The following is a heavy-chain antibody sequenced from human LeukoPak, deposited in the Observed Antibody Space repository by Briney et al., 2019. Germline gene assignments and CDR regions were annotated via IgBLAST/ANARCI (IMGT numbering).Heavy chain of an antibody. J-gene: IGHJ4*02. V-gene: IGHV4-59*01. CDR3: AASGDFWSGLPFDY. Sequence: SETLSLTCTVSGGSISSYYWSWIRQPPGKGLEWIGYIYYSGSTNYNPFLKSRVTISVDTSKDQFSLKLSSVTAADTAVYYCAASGDFWSGLPFDYWGQGTLVTVSS. D-gene: IGHD3-3*01. CDR1: GGSISSYY. CDR2: IYYSGST.